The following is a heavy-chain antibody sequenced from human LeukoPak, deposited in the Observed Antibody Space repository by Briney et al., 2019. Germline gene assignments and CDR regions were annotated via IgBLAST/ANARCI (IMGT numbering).Heavy chain of an antibody. J-gene: IGHJ2*01. CDR3: ARDALEMLGVWYFDL. Sequence: SETLSLTCNVSLGSISSYSWTWIRQPAGKGLEWIGRIYNSGSTNYDPSLESRVTMSVDTSKKQLSLKLSSVTAADTAVYYCARDALEMLGVWYFDLWGRGTLVTVSS. D-gene: IGHD3-10*02. CDR1: LGSISSYS. V-gene: IGHV4-4*07. CDR2: IYNSGST.